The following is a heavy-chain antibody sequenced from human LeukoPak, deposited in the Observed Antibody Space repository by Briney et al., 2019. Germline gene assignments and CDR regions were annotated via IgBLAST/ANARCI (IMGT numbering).Heavy chain of an antibody. J-gene: IGHJ4*02. CDR1: VFTFSSYG. CDR3: ATGPSSSGWYPFDY. D-gene: IGHD6-19*01. V-gene: IGHV3-33*01. CDR2: IWYDGSNT. Sequence: GGSLRLSCAAPVFTFSSYGMHRVREAPGKGPEWVADIWYDGSNTYYADSVKGRFTISRDNSMNTLYLQMNSLSSEDTAVYYCATGPSSSGWYPFDYWDQGTLVTVSS.